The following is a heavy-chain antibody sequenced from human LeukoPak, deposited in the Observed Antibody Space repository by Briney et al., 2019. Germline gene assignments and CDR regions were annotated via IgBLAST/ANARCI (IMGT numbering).Heavy chain of an antibody. V-gene: IGHV3-21*01. CDR2: ISSSSSYI. CDR1: GFTFSSYS. J-gene: IGHJ6*03. CDR3: ARDPRRDGSIRIGYYYYMDV. D-gene: IGHD5-24*01. Sequence: KPGGSLRLSCAASGFTFSSYSMNWVRQAPGKGLEWVSSISSSSSYIYYADSVKGRFTISRDNAKNSLYLQMNSLRAEDTAVYYCARDPRRDGSIRIGYYYYMDVWGKGTTVTVSS.